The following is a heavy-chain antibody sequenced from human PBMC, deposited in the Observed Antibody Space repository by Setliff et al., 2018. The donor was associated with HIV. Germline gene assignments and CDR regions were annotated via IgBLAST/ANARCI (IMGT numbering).Heavy chain of an antibody. V-gene: IGHV3-23*01. Sequence: GGSLRLSCAASGFTFSSYAMSWVRQAPGKGLEWVSGISGNGGSTYYADSVKGRFTISRDNSKNTLNLEMNSLRAEDTAVYYCARDLRLLHWGKGTTVTVSS. D-gene: IGHD2-21*02. CDR3: ARDLRLLH. J-gene: IGHJ6*04. CDR1: GFTFSSYA. CDR2: ISGNGGST.